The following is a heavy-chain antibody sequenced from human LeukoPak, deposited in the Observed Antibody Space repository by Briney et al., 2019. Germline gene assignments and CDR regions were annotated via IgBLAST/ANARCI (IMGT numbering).Heavy chain of an antibody. Sequence: GGSLRLSCAASGFTFSDYYMSWMRQAPGKGLEWVSYISSSGSTIYYADSVKGRFTISRDNAKNSLYLQMNSLRAEDTAVYYCARSGCSWTLWTSDFMDVWGQGTTVTVSS. CDR2: ISSSGSTI. D-gene: IGHD2-15*01. CDR1: GFTFSDYY. CDR3: ARSGCSWTLWTSDFMDV. J-gene: IGHJ6*02. V-gene: IGHV3-11*01.